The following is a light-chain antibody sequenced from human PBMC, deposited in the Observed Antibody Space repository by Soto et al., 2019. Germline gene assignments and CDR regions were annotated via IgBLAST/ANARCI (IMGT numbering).Light chain of an antibody. V-gene: IGKV3-15*01. CDR1: QSLSSD. Sequence: ERVMTLSPSTLSVSPWERSALSFRASQSLSSDFARYQQKVGQAPRLLIYGASTRATGILARYSVSGSGTEFNFTISSLQTEDFAVYYCQQDNKWPRTFGQGTKVDIK. CDR3: QQDNKWPRT. J-gene: IGKJ1*01. CDR2: GAS.